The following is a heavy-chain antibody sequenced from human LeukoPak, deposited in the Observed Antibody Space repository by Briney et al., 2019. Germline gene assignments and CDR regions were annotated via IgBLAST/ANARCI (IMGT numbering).Heavy chain of an antibody. CDR3: ARAIAAAGSRGVEY. Sequence: SETLSLTCAVSGVSISSSNWWSWVRQPPGKRLEWIGEIYHSGSTNYNPSPKSRVTISVDKSKNQFSLKLSSVTAADTAVYYCARAIAAAGSRGVEYWGQGTLVTVSS. V-gene: IGHV4-4*02. D-gene: IGHD6-13*01. CDR1: GVSISSSNW. CDR2: IYHSGST. J-gene: IGHJ4*02.